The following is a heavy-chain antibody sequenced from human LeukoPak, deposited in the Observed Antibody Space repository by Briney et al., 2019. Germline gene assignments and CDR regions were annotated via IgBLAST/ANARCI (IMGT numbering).Heavy chain of an antibody. CDR1: GDSVSSNSAA. V-gene: IGHV6-1*01. J-gene: IGHJ6*04. CDR2: TYYRSKWYN. D-gene: IGHD6-13*01. Sequence: SQTLSLTCAISGDSVSSNSAAWNWIRQSPSRGLEWLGSTYYRSKWYNDYAVSVKSRITINPDKSKNQFSLQLKSVTPEDTAVYYCARCIAEAEGFLSYYYGMDVWGKGPTVTVSS. CDR3: ARCIAEAEGFLSYYYGMDV.